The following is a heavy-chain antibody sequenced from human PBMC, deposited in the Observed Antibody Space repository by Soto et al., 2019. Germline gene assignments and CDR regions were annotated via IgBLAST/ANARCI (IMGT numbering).Heavy chain of an antibody. J-gene: IGHJ4*02. CDR3: ANYLNLPI. CDR1: GFTFDSPYSHG. Sequence: PGGSLRLSCAASGFTFDSPYSHGMSWVRQSPGKGPEWVSTISISGGSTYYADSVKGRFTISRDNSKNTLYLQMNSLRPEDTAVYYCANYLNLPIWGQGTLVTVSS. V-gene: IGHV3-23*01. CDR2: ISISGGST.